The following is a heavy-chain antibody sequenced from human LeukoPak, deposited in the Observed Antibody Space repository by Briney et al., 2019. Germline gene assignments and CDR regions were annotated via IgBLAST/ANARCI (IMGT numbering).Heavy chain of an antibody. CDR3: ARDKGGYDSKLWDY. D-gene: IGHD5-12*01. V-gene: IGHV4-4*02. J-gene: IGHJ4*02. CDR2: IYHSGST. CDR1: GGSISSSNW. Sequence: SETLSLTCAVSGGSISSSNWWSWVRQPPGKGLEWIGEIYHSGSTNYNPSLKSRVTISVDKSKNQFSLKLSSVTAADTAVYYCARDKGGYDSKLWDYWGQGTLATVSS.